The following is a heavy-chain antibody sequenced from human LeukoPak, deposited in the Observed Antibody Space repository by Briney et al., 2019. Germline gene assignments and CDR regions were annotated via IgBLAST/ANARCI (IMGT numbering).Heavy chain of an antibody. J-gene: IGHJ4*02. CDR1: GFTVSSNY. CDR3: ARVRGKWLRLGYFDY. CDR2: IYCGGST. D-gene: IGHD5-12*01. Sequence: PGGSLSLSCAASGFTVSSNYMSWCRQDPGKGLEWVSVIYCGGSTYYADSVKGRFTISRDNSKNTLYLQMNSLRAEDTAVYYCARVRGKWLRLGYFDYWGQGTLVTVSS. V-gene: IGHV3-53*01.